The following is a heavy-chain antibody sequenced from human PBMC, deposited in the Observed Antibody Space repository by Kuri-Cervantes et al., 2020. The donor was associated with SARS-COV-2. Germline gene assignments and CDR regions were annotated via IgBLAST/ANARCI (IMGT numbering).Heavy chain of an antibody. CDR3: AKGWGWEPDDY. CDR1: GFTFSRYA. CDR2: ISYDGSNK. V-gene: IGHV3-30*18. D-gene: IGHD1-26*01. Sequence: GESLKISCAASGFTFSRYAMHWVRQAPGKGLEWVAVISYDGSNKYYADSVKGRFTISRDNPKNTLYLQMNSLRAEDTAVYYCAKGWGWEPDDYWGQGTLVTVSS. J-gene: IGHJ4*02.